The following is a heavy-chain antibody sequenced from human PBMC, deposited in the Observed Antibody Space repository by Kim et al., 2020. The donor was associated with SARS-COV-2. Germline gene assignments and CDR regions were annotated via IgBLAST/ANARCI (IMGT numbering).Heavy chain of an antibody. CDR3: ASSGDYGSGIYPYYFDY. CDR1: GGSFSGYY. CDR2: INHSGST. D-gene: IGHD3-10*01. Sequence: SETLSLTCAVYGGSFSGYYWSWIRQPPGKGLEWIGEINHSGSTNYNPSLKSRGTISVDTSKNQFSLKLSPVTAADTAVDYCASSGDYGSGIYPYYFDYWG. J-gene: IGHJ4*01. V-gene: IGHV4-34*01.